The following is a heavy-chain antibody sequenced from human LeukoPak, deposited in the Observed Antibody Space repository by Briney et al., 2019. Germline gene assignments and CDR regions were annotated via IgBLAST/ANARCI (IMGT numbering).Heavy chain of an antibody. CDR3: AVQLGMGTYYYDSSGYGNWFDP. J-gene: IGHJ5*02. Sequence: SVKVSCKASGGTFSSYAISWVRQAPGQGLEWMGGITPIFGTANYAQKFQGRVTITADESTSTAYMELSSLRSEDTAVYYCAVQLGMGTYYYDSSGYGNWFDPWGQGTLVTVSS. D-gene: IGHD3-22*01. CDR2: ITPIFGTA. V-gene: IGHV1-69*13. CDR1: GGTFSSYA.